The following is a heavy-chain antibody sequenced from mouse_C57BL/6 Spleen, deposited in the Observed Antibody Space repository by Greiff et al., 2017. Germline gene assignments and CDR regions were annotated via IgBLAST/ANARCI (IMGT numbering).Heavy chain of an antibody. CDR1: GYAFSSYW. D-gene: IGHD1-1*01. CDR3: ARGTTVVAHFDY. Sequence: VQLQPSGAELVKPGASVKISCKASGYAFSSYWMNWVKQRPGKGLEWIGQIYPGAGDTNYNGKFKGKAKLTADKSSSTAYMQLSSLTSEDSAVYFCARGTTVVAHFDYWGQGTTLTVSS. J-gene: IGHJ2*01. CDR2: IYPGAGDT. V-gene: IGHV1-80*01.